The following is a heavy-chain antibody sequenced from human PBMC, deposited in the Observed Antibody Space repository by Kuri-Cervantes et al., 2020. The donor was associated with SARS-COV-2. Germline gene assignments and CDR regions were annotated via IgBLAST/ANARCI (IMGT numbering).Heavy chain of an antibody. D-gene: IGHD5-24*01. CDR2: IYTSGST. J-gene: IGHJ4*02. CDR3: ARGAHHIQFRGEVDY. Sequence: SETLSLTCTVSGGSISSYYWSWIRQPAGKGLEWIGRIYTSGSTNYNPSLKSRVTMSVDTSKNQFSLKLSSVTAADTALYYCARGAHHIQFRGEVDYWSQGALVTVSS. CDR1: GGSISSYY. V-gene: IGHV4-4*07.